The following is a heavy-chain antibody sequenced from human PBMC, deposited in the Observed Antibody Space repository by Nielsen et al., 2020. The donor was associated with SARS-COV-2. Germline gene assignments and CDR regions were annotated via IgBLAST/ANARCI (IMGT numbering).Heavy chain of an antibody. CDR2: TSTHGGIT. J-gene: IGHJ4*02. V-gene: IGHV3-64D*06. CDR1: GFTFSDYY. CDR3: VKDRRGTSMVLFDF. Sequence: GESLKISCAASGFTFSDYYMSWIRQAPGKGLEHVSSTSTHGGITDYADSVKGRFTISRDNSKNTLYLQMRSLRPEDTAVYYCVKDRRGTSMVLFDFWGQGTLVTVSS. D-gene: IGHD4/OR15-4a*01.